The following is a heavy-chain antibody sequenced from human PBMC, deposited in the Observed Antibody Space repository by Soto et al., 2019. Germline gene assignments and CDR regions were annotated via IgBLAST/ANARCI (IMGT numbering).Heavy chain of an antibody. CDR2: SSNSGTFA. J-gene: IGHJ4*02. Sequence: LRLSCAASGFTFSDYYMSWVRQAPGRGLEWISYSSNSGTFARYATSVKGRFSISRDNANNSLYLEMNSLRVEDTAVYYCARSGDNFNVLDYWGQGTPVTVSS. CDR1: GFTFSDYY. CDR3: ARSGDNFNVLDY. V-gene: IGHV3-11*06. D-gene: IGHD1-1*01.